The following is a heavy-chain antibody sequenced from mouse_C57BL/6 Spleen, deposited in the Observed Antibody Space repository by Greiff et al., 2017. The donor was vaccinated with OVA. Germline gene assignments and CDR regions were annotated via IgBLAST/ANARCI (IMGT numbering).Heavy chain of an antibody. J-gene: IGHJ1*03. V-gene: IGHV5-17*01. Sequence: EVQRVESGGGLVKPGGSLKLSCAASGFTFSDYGMHWVRQAPEKGLEWVAYISSGSSTIYYADTVKGRFTISRDNAKNTLFLQMTSLRSEDTAMYYCATYGNFNWYFDVWGTGTTVTVSS. CDR1: GFTFSDYG. CDR3: ATYGNFNWYFDV. D-gene: IGHD2-1*01. CDR2: ISSGSSTI.